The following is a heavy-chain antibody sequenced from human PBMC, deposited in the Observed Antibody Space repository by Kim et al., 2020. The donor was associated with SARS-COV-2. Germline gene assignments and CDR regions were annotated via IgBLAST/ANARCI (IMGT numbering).Heavy chain of an antibody. CDR1: GFTFSSYA. CDR2: ISGSGGST. V-gene: IGHV3-23*01. J-gene: IGHJ6*02. Sequence: GGSLRLSCADSGFTFSSYAMSWVRQAPGKGLEWVSAISGSGGSTYYADSVKGRFTISRDNSKNTLYLQMNSLGAEDTAVYYCAGAAAPGDYYGMDVWGQGTTVTVSS. CDR3: AGAAAPGDYYGMDV. D-gene: IGHD2-2*01.